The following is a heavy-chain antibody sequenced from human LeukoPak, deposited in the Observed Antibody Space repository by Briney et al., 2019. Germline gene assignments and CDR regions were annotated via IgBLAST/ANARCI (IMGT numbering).Heavy chain of an antibody. Sequence: GGSLTLSCAVAGFSFDNYDMHWVRQISGGGREWVASISTVGDTYYLESVKGRFTISRGNAKDSLYLQMTGLSVGGTAVYYCVRDYGPGGFGPWGQGALVTVS. J-gene: IGHJ5*02. CDR2: ISTVGDT. D-gene: IGHD3-10*01. CDR1: GFSFDNYD. V-gene: IGHV3-13*01. CDR3: VRDYGPGGFGP.